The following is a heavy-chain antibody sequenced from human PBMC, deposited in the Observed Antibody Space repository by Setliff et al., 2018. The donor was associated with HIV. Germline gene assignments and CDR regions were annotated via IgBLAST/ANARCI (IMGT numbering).Heavy chain of an antibody. Sequence: VSGLAGEPTETLTLTCTVSGFSLSNTRMGVSWIRQPPGKALEWLAHIFPNDEKSYSASLKSRVTISEDTSKSQVVLTMTNMDPLDTATYFCARYNFRRGYWDYFDYWGQGTQVTVSS. CDR1: GFSLSNTRMG. CDR2: IFPNDEK. D-gene: IGHD3-3*01. J-gene: IGHJ4*02. V-gene: IGHV2-26*01. CDR3: ARYNFRRGYWDYFDY.